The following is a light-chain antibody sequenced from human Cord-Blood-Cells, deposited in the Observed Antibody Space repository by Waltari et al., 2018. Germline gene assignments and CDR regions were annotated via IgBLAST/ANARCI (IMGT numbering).Light chain of an antibody. CDR3: QQSDSTPFT. J-gene: IGKJ3*01. CDR2: AAS. CDR1: QSISSY. Sequence: DIQMTQPPSSLSASVGDRVTITCRASQSISSYLNWYQQKPGKAPKLLFYAASSLQSGVPSRFSGSGSGTDFTLTISSLQPEDFATYYCQQSDSTPFTFGPGTKVDIK. V-gene: IGKV1-39*01.